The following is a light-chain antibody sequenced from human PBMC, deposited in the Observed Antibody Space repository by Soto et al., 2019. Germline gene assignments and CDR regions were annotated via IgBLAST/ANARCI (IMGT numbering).Light chain of an antibody. CDR2: EVY. Sequence: QSVLTQPASVSGSPGQSITISCTGTSSDVGGYNYVSWYQQHPGKAPKLMIYEVYNRPSGVSNRFSGSKSGNTASLTISGLQSEDEATYYCAAWDDSLNGWVFGGGTKVTVL. V-gene: IGLV2-14*01. J-gene: IGLJ3*02. CDR1: SSDVGGYNY. CDR3: AAWDDSLNGWV.